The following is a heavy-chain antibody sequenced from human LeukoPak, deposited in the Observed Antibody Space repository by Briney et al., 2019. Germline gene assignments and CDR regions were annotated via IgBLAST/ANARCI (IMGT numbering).Heavy chain of an antibody. Sequence: SETLSLTCTVSGGSISSSSYYWGWIRQPPGKGLEWIGSIYYSGSTYYNPSLKSRVTISVDTSKNQFSLKLSSVTAADTAVYYCARHVPRITMVRGPVFDFDYWGQGTLVTVSS. J-gene: IGHJ4*02. D-gene: IGHD3-10*01. CDR2: IYYSGST. V-gene: IGHV4-39*01. CDR1: GGSISSSSYY. CDR3: ARHVPRITMVRGPVFDFDY.